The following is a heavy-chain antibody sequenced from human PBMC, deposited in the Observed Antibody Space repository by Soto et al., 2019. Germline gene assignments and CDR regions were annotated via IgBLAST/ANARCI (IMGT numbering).Heavy chain of an antibody. CDR1: GDSFNDYY. Sequence: QVQLVQSGAEVRKPGASVTVSCRSSGDSFNDYYIHWVRQAPGQGFEWMGWINPNGGVTKYAQKFQGWVSMPRDTSIRTVYMQLSRLRSGDTAVYYCARESGGATATLDYFYFYMDVWGTGTTVTVSS. D-gene: IGHD5-12*01. V-gene: IGHV1-2*04. CDR3: ARESGGATATLDYFYFYMDV. J-gene: IGHJ6*03. CDR2: INPNGGVT.